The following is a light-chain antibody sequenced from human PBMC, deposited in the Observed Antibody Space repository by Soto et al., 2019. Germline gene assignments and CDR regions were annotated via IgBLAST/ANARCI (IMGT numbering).Light chain of an antibody. CDR1: QSVTSNC. CDR2: AAS. Sequence: EIVVTQSPGTLSLSPLEGAPFXCQASQSVTSNCLAWYQQKPGQAPRLLIYAASSRATGIPDRFSGSGSGTDFTLTISRLEPEDFAVYYCQQCGSSPNTFGQGTRLEIK. CDR3: QQCGSSPNT. V-gene: IGKV3-20*01. J-gene: IGKJ5*01.